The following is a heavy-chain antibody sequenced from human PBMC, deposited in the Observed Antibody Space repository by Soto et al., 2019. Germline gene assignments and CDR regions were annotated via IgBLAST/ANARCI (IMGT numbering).Heavy chain of an antibody. D-gene: IGHD3-10*01. J-gene: IGHJ4*02. V-gene: IGHV1-69*02. CDR3: ASNYVSGYRAFDS. Sequence: QVQLVQSGAEVKSAGSSVKVSCKASGDTFNFYSINWVRQAPGLGLEWVGRVNPILSMSNYAQRFQGRVTMTADKSTGTAYNELRSLRSEDTAIYYGASNYVSGYRAFDSWGQGALVTVSS. CDR1: GDTFNFYS. CDR2: VNPILSMS.